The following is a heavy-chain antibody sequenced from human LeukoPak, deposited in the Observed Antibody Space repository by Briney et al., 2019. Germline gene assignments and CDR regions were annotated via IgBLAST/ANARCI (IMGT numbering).Heavy chain of an antibody. CDR2: ISGGGANT. Sequence: GGSLRLSCAASGFSLSNPGMSWVRQAPAKGLEWVAGISGGGANTHYADSVKGRFTISRDNSKNTLFLQMNSLRDEDTAIYYCSKWNGYGDYWGQGTLVTVSS. D-gene: IGHD1-1*01. V-gene: IGHV3-23*01. J-gene: IGHJ4*02. CDR1: GFSLSNPG. CDR3: SKWNGYGDY.